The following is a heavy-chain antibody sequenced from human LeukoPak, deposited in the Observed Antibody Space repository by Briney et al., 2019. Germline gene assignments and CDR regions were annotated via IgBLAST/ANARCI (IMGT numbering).Heavy chain of an antibody. D-gene: IGHD1-26*01. Sequence: PSETLSLTCTVSGGSISNYYWSWIRQPPGKALEWIGYIYTSGSTNYNPSLKSRVTISVDTSKNQFSLKLSSVTAADTPVYYCARHKGGRYSGSYLDYWGQATLVTVSS. CDR2: IYTSGST. V-gene: IGHV4-4*09. CDR1: GGSISNYY. J-gene: IGHJ4*02. CDR3: ARHKGGRYSGSYLDY.